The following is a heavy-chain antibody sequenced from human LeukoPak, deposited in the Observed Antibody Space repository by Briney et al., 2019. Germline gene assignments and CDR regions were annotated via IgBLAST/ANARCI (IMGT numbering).Heavy chain of an antibody. V-gene: IGHV3-21*01. CDR2: ISSSSSYI. CDR1: GFTFSSYS. Sequence: SGGSLRLSCAASGFTFSSYSMNWVRQAPGKGLEWVSSISSSSSYIHYADSVKGRFTISRDNAKNSLYLQMNSLRAEDTAVYYCARDRGSGWYPNFDYWGQGTLVTVSS. CDR3: ARDRGSGWYPNFDY. D-gene: IGHD6-19*01. J-gene: IGHJ4*02.